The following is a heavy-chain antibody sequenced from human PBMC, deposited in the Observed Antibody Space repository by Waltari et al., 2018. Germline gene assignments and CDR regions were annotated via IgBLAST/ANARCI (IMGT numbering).Heavy chain of an antibody. CDR2: IYYSGST. J-gene: IGHJ3*02. D-gene: IGHD6-13*01. CDR1: GGSISSSSYY. Sequence: QLQLQESGPGLVKPSETLSLTCTVSGGSISSSSYYWGWIRQPPGKGLEWIGRIYYSGSTYYNPSLKSRVTISVDTSKNQFSLKLSSVTAADTAVYYCARHRAAAGNDAFDIWGQGTMVTVSS. V-gene: IGHV4-39*01. CDR3: ARHRAAAGNDAFDI.